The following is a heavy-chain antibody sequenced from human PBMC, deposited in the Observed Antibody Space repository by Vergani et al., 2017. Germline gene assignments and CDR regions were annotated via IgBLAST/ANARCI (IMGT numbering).Heavy chain of an antibody. J-gene: IGHJ4*02. Sequence: QVQLQESGPGLVKPSQTLSLTCTVSGGSISSGDYYWSWIRQPPGKGLEWIGYIYYSGSTYYNPSLKSRVTISVDTSISTAYMELSNLRSDDTAVYYCARVGTSSNRDYFDYWGQGTLVTVSS. CDR1: GGSISSGDYY. CDR2: IYYSGST. D-gene: IGHD2-2*01. V-gene: IGHV4-30-4*08. CDR3: ARVGTSSNRDYFDY.